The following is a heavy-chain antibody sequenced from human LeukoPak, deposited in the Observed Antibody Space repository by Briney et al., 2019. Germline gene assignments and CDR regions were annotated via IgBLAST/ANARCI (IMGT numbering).Heavy chain of an antibody. D-gene: IGHD3-22*01. V-gene: IGHV1-2*04. Sequence: ASVKVSCKASGYTFTGYYMHWVRQAPGQGLEWMGWINPNSGGTNYAQKFQGWVTMTRDTSISTAYMELSRLRSDDTAVYYCARVGGCYDSSGYYPDYGMDVWGQGTTVTVSS. J-gene: IGHJ6*02. CDR1: GYTFTGYY. CDR3: ARVGGCYDSSGYYPDYGMDV. CDR2: INPNSGGT.